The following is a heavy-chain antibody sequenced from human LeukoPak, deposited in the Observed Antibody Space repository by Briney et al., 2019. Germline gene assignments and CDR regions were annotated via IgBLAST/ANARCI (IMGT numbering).Heavy chain of an antibody. CDR2: IIPNSGGT. Sequence: ASVKVSCKASGYTFTDNYIHWVRQAPGQGLEWMGRIIPNSGGTNYAQRFQGRVTMTRDTSINTAYMELGWLRSDDTAMYYCARDRGRWELQALPDHWGQGTLVTISS. CDR1: GYTFTDNY. CDR3: ARDRGRWELQALPDH. V-gene: IGHV1-2*06. D-gene: IGHD1-26*01. J-gene: IGHJ4*02.